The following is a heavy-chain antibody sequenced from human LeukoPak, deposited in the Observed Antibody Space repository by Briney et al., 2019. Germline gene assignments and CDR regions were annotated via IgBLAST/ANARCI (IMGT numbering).Heavy chain of an antibody. J-gene: IGHJ6*03. CDR1: GGSISSNSYY. Sequence: SETLSLTCAVSGGSISSNSYYWGWIRQPPGKGLEWIGSIYYSGSTYYNPSLKSRVTISVDTSKNQFSLKLSSVTAADTAVYYCAKDFREIKSLWFRPHGYSYYMDVWGKGTTVTISS. CDR2: IYYSGST. CDR3: AKDFREIKSLWFRPHGYSYYMDV. D-gene: IGHD3-10*01. V-gene: IGHV4-39*02.